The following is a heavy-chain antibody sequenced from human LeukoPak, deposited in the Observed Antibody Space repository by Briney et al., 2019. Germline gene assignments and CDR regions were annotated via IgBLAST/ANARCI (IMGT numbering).Heavy chain of an antibody. J-gene: IGHJ4*02. D-gene: IGHD3-10*01. CDR3: ARGSGPYNY. CDR2: IYYSGST. CDR1: GGSISSYY. V-gene: IGHV4-59*01. Sequence: KPSETLSLTCTVSGGSISSYYWSWIRQPPGKGLEWIGYIYYSGSTNYNPSLKSRVTISVDTSKNQFSLKLSSVTAADTAVYYCARGSGPYNYWGQGTLVTVSS.